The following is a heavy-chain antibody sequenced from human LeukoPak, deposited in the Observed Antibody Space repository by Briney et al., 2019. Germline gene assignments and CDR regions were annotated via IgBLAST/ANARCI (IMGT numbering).Heavy chain of an antibody. J-gene: IGHJ2*01. D-gene: IGHD3-10*01. CDR2: IWYDASDK. V-gene: IGHV3-33*01. CDR1: GFSFRSHG. Sequence: PARSLRLSCAASGFSFRSHGMHWVRQAPGKGLEWVAVIWYDASDKYYADSVRGRFTVSRDNSKNTFHLQMNSLRVGDTAVYYCVRDIYSKYLDFWGRGTLVTVSS. CDR3: VRDIYSKYLDF.